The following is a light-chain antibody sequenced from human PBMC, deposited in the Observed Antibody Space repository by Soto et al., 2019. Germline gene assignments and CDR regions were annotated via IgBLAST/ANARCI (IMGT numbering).Light chain of an antibody. CDR3: QQYGSSPPGLT. CDR2: GAS. Sequence: EIVLTQSPGTLSLSPGERATLSCRASQSVSSSYLAWYQQKPGQAPRRLIYGASSRATGIPDRFSGSGSGTDFTLTISRLEPEDFAVYYCQQYGSSPPGLTFGGGTKVDIK. CDR1: QSVSSSY. J-gene: IGKJ4*01. V-gene: IGKV3-20*01.